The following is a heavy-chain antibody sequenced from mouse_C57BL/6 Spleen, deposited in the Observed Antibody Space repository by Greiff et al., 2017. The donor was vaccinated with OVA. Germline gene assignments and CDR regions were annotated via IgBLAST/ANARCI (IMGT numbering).Heavy chain of an antibody. V-gene: IGHV1-7*01. J-gene: IGHJ3*01. CDR3: ARDYYGSSPFAY. D-gene: IGHD1-1*01. CDR2: INPSSGYT. CDR1: GYTFTSYW. Sequence: QVQLQQPGAELVRPGSSVKLSCKASGYTFTSYWMHWVKQRPGQGLEWIGYINPSSGYTKYNQKFKDKATLTADKSSSTAYMQLSSLTYEDSAVYYCARDYYGSSPFAYWGQGTLVTVSA.